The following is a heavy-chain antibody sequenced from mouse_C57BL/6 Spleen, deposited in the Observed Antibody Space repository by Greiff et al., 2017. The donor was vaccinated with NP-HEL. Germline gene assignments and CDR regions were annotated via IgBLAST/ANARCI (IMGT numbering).Heavy chain of an antibody. CDR2: ISSGSSTI. CDR3: ARGPDYYGSSYGYAMDY. CDR1: GFTFSDYG. J-gene: IGHJ4*01. Sequence: EVQLVESGGGLVKPGGSLKLSCAAPGFTFSDYGMHWVRQAPEKGLEWVAYISSGSSTIYYADTVKGRFTISRDNAKNTLFLQMTSLRSEDTAMYYCARGPDYYGSSYGYAMDYWGQGTSVTVSS. D-gene: IGHD1-1*01. V-gene: IGHV5-17*01.